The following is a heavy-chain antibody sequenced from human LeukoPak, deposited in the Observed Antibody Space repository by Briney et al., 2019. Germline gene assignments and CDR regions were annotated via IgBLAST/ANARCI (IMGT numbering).Heavy chain of an antibody. J-gene: IGHJ6*02. CDR1: GFTFSGSA. V-gene: IGHV3-73*01. CDR3: TRLSGGNSDSYYYGLDV. Sequence: GGSLRLSCAASGFTFSGSAIHWVRQASGKGLEWVARTKTKAESNATAYVASVKGRFTISRDDSKNTAYLQMDSLKTEDTAMYYCTRLSGGNSDSYYYGLDVWGQGTTVTVSS. D-gene: IGHD4-23*01. CDR2: TKTKAESNAT.